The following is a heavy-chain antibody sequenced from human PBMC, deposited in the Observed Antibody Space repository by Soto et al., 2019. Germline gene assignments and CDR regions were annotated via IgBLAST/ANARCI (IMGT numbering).Heavy chain of an antibody. J-gene: IGHJ6*02. Sequence: QVQLVQSGAEVKKPGSSVKVSCKASGGTFSSYAISWVRQAPGQGLEWMGGIIPIFGTANYAQKFQGRVTITADESTSTDYMELSSLRSEDTAVYYCARGRDGYNLDYYYYYGMDVWGQGTTVTVSS. V-gene: IGHV1-69*01. CDR1: GGTFSSYA. CDR3: ARGRDGYNLDYYYYYGMDV. D-gene: IGHD5-12*01. CDR2: IIPIFGTA.